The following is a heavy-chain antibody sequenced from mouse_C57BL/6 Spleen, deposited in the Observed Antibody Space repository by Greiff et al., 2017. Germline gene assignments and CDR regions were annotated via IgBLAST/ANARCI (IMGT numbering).Heavy chain of an antibody. CDR2: IDPSDSYT. CDR1: GYTFTSYW. D-gene: IGHD1-1*01. Sequence: QVQLQQPGAELVRPGTSVKLSCKASGYTFTSYWMHWVKQRPGQGLEWIGVIDPSDSYTNYNQKFKGKATLTVDTSSSTAYMQLSSLTSEDSAVYYCASDPYYYGSSYGYWGQGTTLTVSS. J-gene: IGHJ2*01. CDR3: ASDPYYYGSSYGY. V-gene: IGHV1-59*01.